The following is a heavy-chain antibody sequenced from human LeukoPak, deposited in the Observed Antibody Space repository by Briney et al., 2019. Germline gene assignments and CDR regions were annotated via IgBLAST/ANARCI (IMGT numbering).Heavy chain of an antibody. CDR3: AKGSLIAASGTLFDF. J-gene: IGHJ4*02. Sequence: GRYLRLYCAASGFTFDDYSMHWVRQSPGKGLEWLSGLGWNGDIIDYADSVKGRFTISRDNAKNSLYLQMDSLKTEDTALYCCAKGSLIAASGTLFDFWGQGTRVTVSS. CDR1: GFTFDDYS. D-gene: IGHD6-13*01. V-gene: IGHV3-9*01. CDR2: LGWNGDII.